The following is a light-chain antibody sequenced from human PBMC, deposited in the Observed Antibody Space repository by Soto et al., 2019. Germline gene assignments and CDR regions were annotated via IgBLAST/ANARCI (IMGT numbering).Light chain of an antibody. J-gene: IGKJ2*01. CDR1: QTVKTY. CDR3: QQSYSRPYT. Sequence: DIQMTQSPSSLYAAVGDRVTLTCRASQTVKTYLNWYQQKPGKAPKLLIYAASLLQSGVPSRFSGSGSDTDFTLTINSLQPDDLATYYCQQSYSRPYTFGQGAKLEI. V-gene: IGKV1-39*01. CDR2: AAS.